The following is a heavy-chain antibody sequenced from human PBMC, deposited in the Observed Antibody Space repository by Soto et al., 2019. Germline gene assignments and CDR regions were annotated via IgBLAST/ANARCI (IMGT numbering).Heavy chain of an antibody. J-gene: IGHJ5*02. CDR2: INHSGST. V-gene: IGHV4-34*01. CDR3: ARGARFGEFHNWFDP. CDR1: GGSFSGYY. D-gene: IGHD3-10*01. Sequence: PSETLSLTCAVYGGSFSGYYWSWIRQPPGKGLEWIGEINHSGSTNYNPSLKSRVTISVDTSKNQFSLKLSSVTAEDTAVFYCARGARFGEFHNWFDPWGQGTLVTVSS.